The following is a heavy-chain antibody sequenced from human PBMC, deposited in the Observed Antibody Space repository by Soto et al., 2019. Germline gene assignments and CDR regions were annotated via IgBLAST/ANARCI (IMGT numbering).Heavy chain of an antibody. CDR3: ATLWFGAADY. V-gene: IGHV4-39*01. CDR2: IYYSGRT. CDR1: GGSISRSSYY. D-gene: IGHD3-10*01. Sequence: QLQLQESGPGLVKPSETLSLTCTASGGSISRSSYYWGWIRQPPGKGLEWIGSIYYSGRTHYIPSLKSRFTISVDTSKNQFSLKLSSVTAADTAVYYCATLWFGAADYWGQGTLVTVSS. J-gene: IGHJ4*02.